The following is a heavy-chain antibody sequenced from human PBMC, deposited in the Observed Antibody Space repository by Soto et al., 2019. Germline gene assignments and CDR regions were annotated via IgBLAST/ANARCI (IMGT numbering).Heavy chain of an antibody. CDR3: ARDNMDIVVVPAAMGWYYFDY. CDR2: ISSSGSTI. CDR1: GFTFSSYE. J-gene: IGHJ4*02. V-gene: IGHV3-48*03. Sequence: GGSLRLSCAASGFTFSSYEMNWVRQAPGKGLEWVSYISSSGSTIYYADSVKGRFTISRDYAKNSLYLQMNSLRAEDTAVYYCARDNMDIVVVPAAMGWYYFDYWGQGTLVTVSS. D-gene: IGHD2-2*03.